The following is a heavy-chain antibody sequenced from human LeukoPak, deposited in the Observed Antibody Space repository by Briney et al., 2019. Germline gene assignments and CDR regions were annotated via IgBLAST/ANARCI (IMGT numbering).Heavy chain of an antibody. CDR1: GYTFTSYG. V-gene: IGHV1-24*01. CDR2: FDPEDGET. Sequence: ASVKVSCKASGYTFTSYGISWVRQAPGKGLEWMGGFDPEDGETIYAQKFQGRVTMTEDTSTDTAYMELSSLRSEDTAVYYCATDGASGSYYGGLIYWGQGTLVTVSS. J-gene: IGHJ4*02. CDR3: ATDGASGSYYGGLIY. D-gene: IGHD1-26*01.